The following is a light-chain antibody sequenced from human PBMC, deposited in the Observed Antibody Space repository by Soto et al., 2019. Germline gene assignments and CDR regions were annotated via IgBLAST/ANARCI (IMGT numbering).Light chain of an antibody. CDR3: CSYAGSGTDNYV. Sequence: SVLTQPASVSGSPGQSITISCTGTSSDIRTYNLVSWYQHYPGKAPKLMIYEGIKRPSGVSNRFSGSKSGNTAFLTISGLQAEDEADYYCCSYAGSGTDNYVFGSGTKVTVL. CDR2: EGI. CDR1: SSDIRTYNL. J-gene: IGLJ1*01. V-gene: IGLV2-23*01.